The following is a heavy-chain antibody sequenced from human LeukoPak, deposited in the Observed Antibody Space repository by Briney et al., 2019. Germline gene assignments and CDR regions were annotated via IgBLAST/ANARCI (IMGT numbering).Heavy chain of an antibody. V-gene: IGHV3-23*01. CDR3: AKFERSSGYSYFQQ. CDR2: ISSGGGTT. J-gene: IGHJ1*01. CDR1: GFTFNTYA. D-gene: IGHD3-22*01. Sequence: GGSLRLSCAASGFTFNTYAMSWVRQAPGKGLEWVSTISSGGGTTFYADSVKGRFTLSRDNSKNTLYLQLNSLRVEDTAVYYCAKFERSSGYSYFQQWGQGTLSPSPQ.